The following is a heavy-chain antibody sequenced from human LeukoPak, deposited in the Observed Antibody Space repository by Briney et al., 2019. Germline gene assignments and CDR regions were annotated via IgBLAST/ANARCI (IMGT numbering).Heavy chain of an antibody. V-gene: IGHV3-48*03. CDR3: ARAGDFQQQLVLY. CDR1: GFTFSNYE. D-gene: IGHD6-13*01. J-gene: IGHJ4*02. CDR2: IGSSGRTV. Sequence: PGGSLRLSCAASGFTFSNYEMNWVRQAPRKGLEWVSYIGSSGRTVYYADSVKGRFTISRDNAKKSLYLQMNSLRAEDTAVYYCARAGDFQQQLVLYWGQGTLVTVSS.